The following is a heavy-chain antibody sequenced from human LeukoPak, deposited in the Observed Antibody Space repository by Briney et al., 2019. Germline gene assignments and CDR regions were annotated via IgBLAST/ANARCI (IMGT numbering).Heavy chain of an antibody. D-gene: IGHD3-3*01. CDR1: GGSISSSTYY. Sequence: KSSETLSLTCTVSGGSISSSTYYWSWIRRPAGKGLEWIGRLYTSGSTNYNPSLRSRVTISVDTSKNQFSLNLSSVTAADTAVYYCASETKSGPRAFDIWGQGTMVTVSS. J-gene: IGHJ3*02. CDR3: ASETKSGPRAFDI. V-gene: IGHV4-61*02. CDR2: LYTSGST.